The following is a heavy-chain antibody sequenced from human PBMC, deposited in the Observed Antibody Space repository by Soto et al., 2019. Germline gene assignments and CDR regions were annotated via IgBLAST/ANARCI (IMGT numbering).Heavy chain of an antibody. J-gene: IGHJ5*02. CDR2: ISHTGIT. Sequence: SETLSLTCTVSGGSIDSSNWWTWVRQAPGKGLEWIGEISHTGITNYNPSLKSRVSMSVDKPNNQFSLRLSSVIAADTAVDYCSKWHPMDPWGQGILVTVSS. D-gene: IGHD2-2*01. CDR3: SKWHPMDP. CDR1: GGSIDSSNW. V-gene: IGHV4-4*02.